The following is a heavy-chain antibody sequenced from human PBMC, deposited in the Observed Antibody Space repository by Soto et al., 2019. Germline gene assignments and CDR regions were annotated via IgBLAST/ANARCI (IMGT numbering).Heavy chain of an antibody. D-gene: IGHD3-3*01. Sequence: SETLSLTCAVYGGSVNGYYWNWIRQPPGKGLEWIGEINHTGGTHYSPSLKSRVTMSVDTSKNQFSLRLSSVTAADTAIYYCATRITVFGLLIPPFDPWGQGTQVTSPQ. J-gene: IGHJ5*02. CDR1: GGSVNGYY. V-gene: IGHV4-34*01. CDR2: INHTGGT. CDR3: ATRITVFGLLIPPFDP.